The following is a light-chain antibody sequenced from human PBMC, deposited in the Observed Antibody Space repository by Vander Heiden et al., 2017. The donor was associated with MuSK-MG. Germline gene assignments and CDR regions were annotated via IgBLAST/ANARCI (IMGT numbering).Light chain of an antibody. CDR1: QSISSY. J-gene: IGKJ3*01. CDR3: QQSDSTPIFT. CDR2: AAS. Sequence: DIQMTQSPSSLSASVGDRVTITCRASQSISSYLNWYQQKPGKAPKLLIYAASSLQSGVPSRFSGSGSGTDFTLTISSLQPEDFATYYCQQSDSTPIFTFGPGTKVXIK. V-gene: IGKV1-39*01.